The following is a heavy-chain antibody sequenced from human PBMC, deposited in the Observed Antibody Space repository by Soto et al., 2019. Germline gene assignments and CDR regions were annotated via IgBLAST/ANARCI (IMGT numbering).Heavy chain of an antibody. CDR1: GFTFSSYA. CDR3: ASGNGKNTEQAYFDY. V-gene: IGHV3-30*04. Sequence: GGSLRLSCAASGFTFSSYAMHWVRQAPGKGLEWVAVISYDGSNKYYADSVKGRFTISRDNSKNTLYLQMNSLRAEDTAVYYCASGNGKNTEQAYFDYWGQGTLVTVSS. J-gene: IGHJ4*02. D-gene: IGHD1-1*01. CDR2: ISYDGSNK.